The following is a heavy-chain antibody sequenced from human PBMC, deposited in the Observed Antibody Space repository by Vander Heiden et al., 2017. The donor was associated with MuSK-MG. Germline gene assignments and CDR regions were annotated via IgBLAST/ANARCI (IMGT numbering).Heavy chain of an antibody. CDR1: GFTLGDYA. CDR3: TRRSYTRWFDP. V-gene: IGHV3-49*03. J-gene: IGHJ5*02. D-gene: IGHD1-26*01. CDR2: IRSKAYGGTT. Sequence: EVQLVESGGGLVQPGRSLRLSCTASGFTLGDYAMSWFRQAPGKGLEWVGCIRSKAYGGTTEYAASVKGRFTISRDDSKSIAYLQMNSLKTEDTAVYYCTRRSYTRWFDPWGQGTLVTVSS.